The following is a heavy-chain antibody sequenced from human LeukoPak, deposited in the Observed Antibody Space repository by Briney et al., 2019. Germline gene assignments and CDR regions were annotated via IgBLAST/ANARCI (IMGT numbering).Heavy chain of an antibody. CDR2: VSVERIGR. CDR3: ATVTKVDFNY. CDR1: SFTFTSYT. V-gene: IGHV3-30*09. J-gene: IGHJ4*02. Sequence: TGGSLRLSCAASSFTFTSYTFYWFRQAPGKGLEWVASVSVERIGRYFPGSVEGRFAISRDDSKKSVFLQMSNLRPEDTAVYFCATVTKVDFNYWGQGTLVTVSS. D-gene: IGHD4-11*01.